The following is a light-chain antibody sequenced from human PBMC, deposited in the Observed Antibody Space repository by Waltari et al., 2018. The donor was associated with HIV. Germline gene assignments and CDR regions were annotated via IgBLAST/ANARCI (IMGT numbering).Light chain of an antibody. V-gene: IGLV2-11*01. J-gene: IGLJ3*02. Sequence: KAPKLLIFDVDLRPSGVPARFSGPKSGNTSSLTISGLQAEDEAEYSCCSYAGNFIGMFGGGTKLPVL. CDR2: DVD. CDR3: CSYAGNFIGM.